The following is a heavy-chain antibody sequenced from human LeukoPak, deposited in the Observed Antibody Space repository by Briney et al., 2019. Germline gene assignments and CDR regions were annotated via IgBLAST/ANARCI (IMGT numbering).Heavy chain of an antibody. CDR1: GYSISSGYY. J-gene: IGHJ5*02. CDR3: ARWDGDP. Sequence: SETLSLTCTVSGYSISSGYYWGWIRQPPGKGLEWIGSIYHSGSTNYNPSLKSRVTISIDTSKNQFSLKLTSVTAADTAVYYCARWDGDPWGQGTLVTVSS. V-gene: IGHV4-38-2*02. D-gene: IGHD1-26*01. CDR2: IYHSGST.